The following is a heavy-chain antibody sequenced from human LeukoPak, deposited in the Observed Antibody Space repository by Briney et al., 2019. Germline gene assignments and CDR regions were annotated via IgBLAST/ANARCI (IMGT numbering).Heavy chain of an antibody. CDR3: ARDEEQQLVGYYYGMDV. CDR2: ISSSSSTI. J-gene: IGHJ6*02. Sequence: GGSLRLSCAASGLTFSSHWMHWVRQAPGKGLEWVSYISSSSSTIYYADSVKGRFTISRDNAKNSLYLQMNSLRDEDTAVYYCARDEEQQLVGYYYGMDVWGQGTTVTVSS. D-gene: IGHD6-13*01. CDR1: GLTFSSHW. V-gene: IGHV3-48*02.